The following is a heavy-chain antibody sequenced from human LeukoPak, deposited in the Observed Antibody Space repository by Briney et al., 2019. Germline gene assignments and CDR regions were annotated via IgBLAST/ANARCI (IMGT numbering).Heavy chain of an antibody. CDR1: GGSISSYY. D-gene: IGHD3-3*01. J-gene: IGHJ5*02. CDR3: ARGRGGPFDP. Sequence: SETLSLTCTVSGGSISSYYWSWIRQPPGKGLEWIGYIYYSGSTNYNPSLKSRVTISIDTSKNKFPLKLSSVTAADTAVYYCARGRGGPFDPWGQGTLVTVSS. CDR2: IYYSGST. V-gene: IGHV4-59*01.